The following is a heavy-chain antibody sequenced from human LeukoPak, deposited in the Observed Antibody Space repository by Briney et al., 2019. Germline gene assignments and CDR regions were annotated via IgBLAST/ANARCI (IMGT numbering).Heavy chain of an antibody. CDR2: IRSKANNYAT. V-gene: IGHV3-73*01. Sequence: GGSLRLSCAASGFTFSGSAMHWVRQASGKGLEWVGRIRSKANNYATAYAASVKGRFTISRDDSKNTAYLQMNSLKTEDTAVYYCTRPPYDFGDYAYDSWGQGTLVTVSS. D-gene: IGHD4-17*01. CDR1: GFTFSGSA. J-gene: IGHJ4*02. CDR3: TRPPYDFGDYAYDS.